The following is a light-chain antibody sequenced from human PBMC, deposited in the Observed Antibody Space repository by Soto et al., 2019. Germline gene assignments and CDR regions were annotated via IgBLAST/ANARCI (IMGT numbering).Light chain of an antibody. CDR1: QGISSY. Sequence: DIQLTQSPSFLSASVGDRVTITCRASQGISSYLAWYQQKPGKAPKLLIYAASTLQSGVPSRFSGSGSGTDFTLTISSLQPEDFATYYCQQLNNYPRTFGGGTKVEIK. CDR3: QQLNNYPRT. V-gene: IGKV1-9*01. J-gene: IGKJ4*01. CDR2: AAS.